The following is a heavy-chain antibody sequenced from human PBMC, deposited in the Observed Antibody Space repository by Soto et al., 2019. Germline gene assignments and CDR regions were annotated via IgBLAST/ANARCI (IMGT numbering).Heavy chain of an antibody. D-gene: IGHD5-18*01. V-gene: IGHV1-18*01. CDR2: ISADNGNT. J-gene: IGHJ6*02. Sequence: QAQLVQSGAEVKKPGASVKVSCKASGYTFYSHSISWVRQAPGQGLEWMGRISADNGNTKYAQKFRGRVTMTTDTXSSTVYMELRKLRSDDTAVYYCARCIQQDYYYGMDVWGQGTTVTVSS. CDR1: GYTFYSHS. CDR3: ARCIQQDYYYGMDV.